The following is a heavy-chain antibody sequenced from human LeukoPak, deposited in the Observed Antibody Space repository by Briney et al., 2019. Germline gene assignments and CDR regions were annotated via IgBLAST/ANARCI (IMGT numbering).Heavy chain of an antibody. D-gene: IGHD3-22*01. CDR3: ARDVSGYAWFDP. CDR1: GGSISSSSYY. V-gene: IGHV4-39*07. J-gene: IGHJ5*02. Sequence: SETLSLTCTVSGGSISSSSYYWGWIRQPPGKGLEWIGSIYYSGSTHYNPSLKSRVTVSVDTSKNQFSLKLSSVTAADTAVYYCARDVSGYAWFDPWGQGTLVTVSS. CDR2: IYYSGST.